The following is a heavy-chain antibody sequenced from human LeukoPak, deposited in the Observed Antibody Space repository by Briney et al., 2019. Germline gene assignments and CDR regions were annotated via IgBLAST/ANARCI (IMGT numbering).Heavy chain of an antibody. J-gene: IGHJ4*02. Sequence: SETLSLTCTVSGGSISSSSYYWGWIRQPPGKGLEWIGSIYYSGSTYYNPSLKSRVTISVDTSKNQFSLKLSSVTAADTAVYYCARDPRGYSYGLEDWGQGTLATVSS. CDR1: GGSISSSSYY. D-gene: IGHD5-18*01. CDR2: IYYSGST. CDR3: ARDPRGYSYGLED. V-gene: IGHV4-39*07.